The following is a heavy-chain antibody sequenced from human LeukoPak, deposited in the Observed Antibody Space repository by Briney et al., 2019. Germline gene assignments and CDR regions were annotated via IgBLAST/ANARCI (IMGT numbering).Heavy chain of an antibody. D-gene: IGHD6-13*01. J-gene: IGHJ4*01. Sequence: ASVKVSCKASGYTFTNYYMHWVRQAPGQGLEWMGWINPNSGGTKYAQKFQGRVTMTRDTSISTAYMELSRLRSDDTAVYYCARDVLAAPGTFDYWGQEPWSPSP. CDR1: GYTFTNYY. V-gene: IGHV1-2*02. CDR3: ARDVLAAPGTFDY. CDR2: INPNSGGT.